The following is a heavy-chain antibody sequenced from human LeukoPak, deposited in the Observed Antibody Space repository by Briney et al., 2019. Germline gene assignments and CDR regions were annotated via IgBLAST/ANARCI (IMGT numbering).Heavy chain of an antibody. J-gene: IGHJ4*02. CDR1: GFTFRNHG. V-gene: IGHV3-33*01. D-gene: IGHD6-6*01. Sequence: GSLRLSCAASGFTFRNHGMHWVRQAPGKGLEWVAVIWYDGSDKFFGDSVKGRFTISRDNAKNTLYLQMNSLRAEDTAVYYCARDIASRRIDYWGQGTLVTVSS. CDR3: ARDIASRRIDY. CDR2: IWYDGSDK.